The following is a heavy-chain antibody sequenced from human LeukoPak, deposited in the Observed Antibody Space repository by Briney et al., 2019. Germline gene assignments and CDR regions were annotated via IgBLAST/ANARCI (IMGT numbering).Heavy chain of an antibody. J-gene: IGHJ4*02. CDR2: IIPIFGTA. Sequence: SVKVSCKASGGTFSSYAISWVRQAPGQGLEWMGRIIPIFGTANYAQKFQGRVTITTDESTSTAYMELSSLRSEDTAVYYCARDSRDGYNLGYFDYWGQGTMVTVSS. CDR3: ARDSRDGYNLGYFDY. V-gene: IGHV1-69*05. D-gene: IGHD5-24*01. CDR1: GGTFSSYA.